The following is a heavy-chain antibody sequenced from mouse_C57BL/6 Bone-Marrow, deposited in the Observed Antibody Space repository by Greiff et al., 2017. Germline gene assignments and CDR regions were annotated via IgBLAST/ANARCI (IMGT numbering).Heavy chain of an antibody. D-gene: IGHD1-1*01. V-gene: IGHV1-50*01. CDR2: IDPSDSYT. J-gene: IGHJ3*01. CDR3: AREDYGSSWFAY. CDR1: GYTFTSYW. Sequence: VQLQQPGAELVKPGASVKLSCKASGYTFTSYWMQWVKQRPGQGLEWIGEIDPSDSYTNYNQKFKGKATLTVDTSSSTAYMQLSSLTSEDSAVYYCAREDYGSSWFAYWGQGTLVTVSA.